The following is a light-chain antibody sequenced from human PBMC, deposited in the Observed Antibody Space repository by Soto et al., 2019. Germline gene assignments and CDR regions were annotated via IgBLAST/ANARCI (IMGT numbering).Light chain of an antibody. CDR3: QHFDTLPPA. V-gene: IGKV1-33*01. J-gene: IGKJ2*01. CDR1: QDISKY. Sequence: DIQMTQSPSSLSASVGDRVTISCQASQDISKYLNWYQQHPGKAPRLPIYDASSLDAGVPSRFSRSGSGTDITFTIVSLQAEDIATYFCQHFDTLPPAVGQGTKLEIK. CDR2: DAS.